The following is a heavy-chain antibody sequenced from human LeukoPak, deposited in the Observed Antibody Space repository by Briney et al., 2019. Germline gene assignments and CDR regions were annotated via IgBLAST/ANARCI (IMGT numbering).Heavy chain of an antibody. CDR2: ISSSSSYI. J-gene: IGHJ4*02. D-gene: IGHD4-23*01. V-gene: IGHV3-21*01. CDR3: ARDPGNQEAPGAGS. Sequence: GGSLRLSCAASGFTFSTYAMNWVRQAPGKGLEWVSSISSSSSYIYYADSVKGRFTISRDNAKNSLYLQMNSLRAEDTAVYYCARDPGNQEAPGAGSWGQGTLVTVSS. CDR1: GFTFSTYA.